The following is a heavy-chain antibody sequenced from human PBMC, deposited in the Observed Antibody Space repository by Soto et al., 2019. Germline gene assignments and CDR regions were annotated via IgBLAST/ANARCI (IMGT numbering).Heavy chain of an antibody. CDR3: AKDREVVVIGVFDY. CDR1: GFTFSSYG. V-gene: IGHV3-30*18. CDR2: ISYDGSNK. D-gene: IGHD3-22*01. J-gene: IGHJ4*02. Sequence: QVQLVESGGGVVQPGRSLRLSCAASGFTFSSYGMHWVRQAPGTGLEWVAVISYDGSNKYYADSVKGRFTISRDNSKNPLYLQMNSLRAEDTAVYYCAKDREVVVIGVFDYWGQGTLVTVSS.